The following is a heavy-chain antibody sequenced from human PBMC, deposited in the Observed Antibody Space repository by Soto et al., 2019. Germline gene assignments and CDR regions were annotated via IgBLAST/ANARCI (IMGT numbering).Heavy chain of an antibody. D-gene: IGHD2-2*01. CDR2: IHSGDSNA. CDR3: ATWPSSNWFDY. J-gene: IGHJ4*02. Sequence: PGESLKISCKGSGYSFSTYSIGWVRQMPGKGLEWLGNIHSGDSNARYSPSFQGQVTISVDKSISTTYLHWSSLKPSDTAFYYCATWPSSNWFDYCGQGTLVTVSS. V-gene: IGHV5-51*01. CDR1: GYSFSTYS.